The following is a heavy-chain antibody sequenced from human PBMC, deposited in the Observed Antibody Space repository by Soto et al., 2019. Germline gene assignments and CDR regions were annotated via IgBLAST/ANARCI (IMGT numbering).Heavy chain of an antibody. CDR2: ISWNSGSI. J-gene: IGHJ4*02. CDR1: GFTFDDYA. Sequence: EVQLVESGGGLVQPGRSLRLSCAASGFTFDDYAMHWVRQAPVKGLEWVSGISWNSGSIGYADSVKGRFTISRDNAKNSLYLQMNSLRAEDTALYYCAKFTSSLMGIRGGLGGGQDYWGQGTLVTVSS. CDR3: AKFTSSLMGIRGGLGGGQDY. D-gene: IGHD2-8*01. V-gene: IGHV3-9*01.